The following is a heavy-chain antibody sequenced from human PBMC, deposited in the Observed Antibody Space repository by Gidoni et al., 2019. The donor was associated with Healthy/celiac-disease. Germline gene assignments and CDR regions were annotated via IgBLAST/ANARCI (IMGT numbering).Heavy chain of an antibody. V-gene: IGHV3-21*01. Sequence: EVQLVESGGGLVKPGGSLRLSCAASGFTFGSYSMNWVRQAPGKGLEWVSSISSSSSYIYYADSVKGRFTISRDNAKNSLYLQMNSLTAEDTAVYYCASLPTTLDYYYGMDVWGQGTTVTVSS. J-gene: IGHJ6*02. CDR2: ISSSSSYI. CDR3: ASLPTTLDYYYGMDV. D-gene: IGHD5-12*01. CDR1: GFTFGSYS.